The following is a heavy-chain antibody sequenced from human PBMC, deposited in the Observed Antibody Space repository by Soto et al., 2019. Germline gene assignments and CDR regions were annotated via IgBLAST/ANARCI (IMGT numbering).Heavy chain of an antibody. CDR1: GGSITSYH. CDR2: IFYSGIT. CDR3: ARGGAPYNWFDT. J-gene: IGHJ5*02. D-gene: IGHD3-16*01. V-gene: IGHV4-59*01. Sequence: SETLSLTCTVSGGSITSYHWSWIRQPPGQGLEWVGYIFYSGITNYNPSLKSRVTISVDTSKNQFSLKLSSVTAADTAVYYCARGGAPYNWFDTWGQGTLVTVSS.